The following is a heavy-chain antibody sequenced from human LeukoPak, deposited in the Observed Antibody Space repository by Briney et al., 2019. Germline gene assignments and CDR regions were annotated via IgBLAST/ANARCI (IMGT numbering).Heavy chain of an antibody. J-gene: IGHJ6*02. CDR1: GGSISSYY. CDR2: IYTSGST. CDR3: ARQMIAAGKNYYGMDV. V-gene: IGHV4-4*07. Sequence: PSETLSLTCTVSGGSISSYYWTWIRQPAGKGLEWIGRIYTSGSTNHNPSLKSRVTMSVDTSNNQFSLNLSSVTAADTAVYYCARQMIAAGKNYYGMDVWGQGTTVTVSS. D-gene: IGHD6-13*01.